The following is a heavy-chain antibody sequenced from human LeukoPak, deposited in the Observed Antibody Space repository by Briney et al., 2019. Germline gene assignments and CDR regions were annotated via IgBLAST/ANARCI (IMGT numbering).Heavy chain of an antibody. CDR3: ARGHDPPVY. Sequence: GGSLKLSCAASGFTFSGSAMHWVRLASGKGLEWVGRIRSKANSYATAYAASVKGRFTISRDDSKNTAYLQMNSLKTEDTAVYYCARGHDPPVYWGQGTLVTVSS. V-gene: IGHV3-73*01. CDR1: GFTFSGSA. CDR2: IRSKANSYAT. J-gene: IGHJ4*02.